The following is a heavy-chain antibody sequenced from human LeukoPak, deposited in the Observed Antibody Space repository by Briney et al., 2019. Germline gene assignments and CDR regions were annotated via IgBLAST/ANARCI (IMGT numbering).Heavy chain of an antibody. J-gene: IGHJ4*02. Sequence: GGSLRLSCAASGFTFSSYAMSWVRQAPGKGLEWVSVISGSGGSTYYADSVKGRFTISRDNSKNTLYLQMNSLRAEDTAVYYCAKSRAKEREMATISDWGQGTLVTVSS. CDR2: ISGSGGST. D-gene: IGHD5-24*01. CDR1: GFTFSSYA. CDR3: AKSRAKEREMATISD. V-gene: IGHV3-23*01.